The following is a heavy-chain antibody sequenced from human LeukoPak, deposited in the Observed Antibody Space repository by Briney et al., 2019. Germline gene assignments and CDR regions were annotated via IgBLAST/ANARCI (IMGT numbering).Heavy chain of an antibody. CDR2: IYYSGST. D-gene: IGHD3-3*01. Sequence: SETLSLTCTVSGGSISSSSYYWGWIRQPPGKGLEWIGSIYYSGSTYYNPPLKSRVTISVDTSKNQFSLKLSSVTAADTAVYYCARLKRITIFGAGGWFDPWGQGTLVTVSS. J-gene: IGHJ5*02. V-gene: IGHV4-39*01. CDR3: ARLKRITIFGAGGWFDP. CDR1: GGSISSSSYY.